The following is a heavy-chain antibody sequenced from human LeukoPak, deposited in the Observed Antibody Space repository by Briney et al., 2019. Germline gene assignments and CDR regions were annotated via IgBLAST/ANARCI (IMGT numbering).Heavy chain of an antibody. Sequence: ASVKVSCKASGYTFTSYYMHWVRQAPGQGLEWMGIINPSGGSTSYAQKFQGRVTMTRDMSTSTVYMELSSLRSEDTAVYYCVRGARGPYYYDSSLDYWGQGTLVTVSS. CDR1: GYTFTSYY. CDR2: INPSGGST. J-gene: IGHJ4*02. D-gene: IGHD3-22*01. CDR3: VRGARGPYYYDSSLDY. V-gene: IGHV1-46*01.